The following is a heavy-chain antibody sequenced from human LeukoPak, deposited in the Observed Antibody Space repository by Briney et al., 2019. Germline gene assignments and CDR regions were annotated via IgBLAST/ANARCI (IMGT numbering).Heavy chain of an antibody. J-gene: IGHJ4*02. CDR2: INHSGST. Sequence: PSETLSLTCAVYGGSFSGYYWSWLREPPGKGLEWIGEINHSGSTNYNPSLKSRVTISIDTSKNQFSLKLSSVTAADTAVYYCARGGIAVAGTTYFDYWGQGTLVTVSS. D-gene: IGHD6-19*01. V-gene: IGHV4-34*01. CDR3: ARGGIAVAGTTYFDY. CDR1: GGSFSGYY.